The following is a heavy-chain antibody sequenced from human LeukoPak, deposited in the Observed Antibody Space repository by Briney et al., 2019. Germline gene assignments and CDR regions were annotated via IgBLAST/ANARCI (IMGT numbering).Heavy chain of an antibody. CDR3: ARAVYCSGGGCFWYFDL. Sequence: GGSLRLSCAASGFTFSSYAMHWVRQAPGKGLEWVTVISYDGINKYYADSVKGRFTISRDNAKKSLYLQMNSLRAEDTAVYYCARAVYCSGGGCFWYFDLWGRGTLVTVSS. CDR2: ISYDGINK. J-gene: IGHJ2*01. CDR1: GFTFSSYA. D-gene: IGHD2-15*01. V-gene: IGHV3-30*04.